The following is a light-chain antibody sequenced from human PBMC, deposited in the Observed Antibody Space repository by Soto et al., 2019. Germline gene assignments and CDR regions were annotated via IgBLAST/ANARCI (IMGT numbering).Light chain of an antibody. V-gene: IGKV1-9*01. CDR2: AAS. J-gene: IGKJ4*01. Sequence: DIHLTQSPSFLSASVGDRVTITCRASQGIARSLAWYQQKAGKAPKLLIYAASTLESGVPSRFSGSGPGTEFTLTISSLQPEDFAIYYCQQFNSSPLTFGGGTKIEIK. CDR3: QQFNSSPLT. CDR1: QGIARS.